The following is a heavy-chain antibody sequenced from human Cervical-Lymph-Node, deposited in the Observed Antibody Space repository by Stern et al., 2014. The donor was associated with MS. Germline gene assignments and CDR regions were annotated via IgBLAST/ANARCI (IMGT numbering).Heavy chain of an antibody. CDR2: ISPLFGTT. CDR1: GGTFSTFD. V-gene: IGHV1-69*01. D-gene: IGHD6-13*01. Sequence: QLVQSGAEVKKPGSSMKVSCKASGGTFSTFDITWVRQAPGQGLELLGGISPLFGTTNYVHKFQGRVTMTADESTSTAYMELNSLRSEDTAVYYCARHQGGIAANWGQGTLVTVSS. J-gene: IGHJ4*02. CDR3: ARHQGGIAAN.